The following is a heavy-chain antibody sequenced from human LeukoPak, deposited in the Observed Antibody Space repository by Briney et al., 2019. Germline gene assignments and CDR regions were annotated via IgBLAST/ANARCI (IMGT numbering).Heavy chain of an antibody. Sequence: PSETLSLTCTVSGGSISSGGYYWSWIRQHPGKGLEWIGYIYYSGSTYYNPSLKSRVTISVDTSKNQFSLKLSSVTAADTAVYYCARVSSTDTYYYDSSGYYLDYWGQGTLVTVSS. V-gene: IGHV4-31*03. CDR3: ARVSSTDTYYYDSSGYYLDY. D-gene: IGHD3-22*01. CDR2: IYYSGST. J-gene: IGHJ4*02. CDR1: GGSISSGGYY.